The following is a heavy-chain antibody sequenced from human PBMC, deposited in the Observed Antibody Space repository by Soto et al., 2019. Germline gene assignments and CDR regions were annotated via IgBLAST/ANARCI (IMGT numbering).Heavy chain of an antibody. CDR2: IIPFSGTA. J-gene: IGHJ5*02. V-gene: IGHV1-69*06. CDR3: VREGYYDSSGYYPGWFDP. Sequence: QVQLVQSGAEVKKPGSSVKVSCKASEDTLSSYAISWVRQAPGQGLEWMGGIIPFSGTANYAQKFQGSVTITADKSTSTAYMELSSLRSEDTAVYYCVREGYYDSSGYYPGWFDPWGQGTLVTVSS. CDR1: EDTLSSYA. D-gene: IGHD3-22*01.